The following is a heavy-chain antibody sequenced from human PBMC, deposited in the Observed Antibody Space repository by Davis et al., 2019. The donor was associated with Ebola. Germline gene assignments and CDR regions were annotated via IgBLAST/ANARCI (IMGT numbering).Heavy chain of an antibody. CDR2: ISAYNGNT. CDR1: GYTSITYG. V-gene: IGHV1-18*01. D-gene: IGHD3-22*01. Sequence: ASVLISCNASGYTSITYGISWVRQAPGPGLAWMGWISAYNGNTNYAQKLQGRVTMTTDTSTSTAYMELRSLRSDDTAVYYCARGVTMIVVSNWFDPWGQGTLVTVSS. CDR3: ARGVTMIVVSNWFDP. J-gene: IGHJ5*02.